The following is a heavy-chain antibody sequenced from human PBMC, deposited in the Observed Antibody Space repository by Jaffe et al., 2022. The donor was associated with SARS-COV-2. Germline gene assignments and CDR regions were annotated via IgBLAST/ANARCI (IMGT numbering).Heavy chain of an antibody. J-gene: IGHJ4*02. Sequence: EVHLSESGGGLAQPGGSLRLSCAASGFTFSSYFMSWVRQTPGKGLEWVSGISGRGGSTYYADSVKGRFTVSRDNSKDTLYLQMNSLTAEDAAVYYCAKEQYSDSSFHYWGQGTLVTVSS. CDR2: ISGRGGST. CDR3: AKEQYSDSSFHY. D-gene: IGHD6-6*01. V-gene: IGHV3-23*01. CDR1: GFTFSSYF.